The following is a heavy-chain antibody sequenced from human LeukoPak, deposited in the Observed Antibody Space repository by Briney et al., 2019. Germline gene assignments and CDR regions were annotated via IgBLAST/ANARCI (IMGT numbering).Heavy chain of an antibody. CDR1: GFTFHDFA. D-gene: IGHD5-24*01. CDR3: AKLDGYAN. V-gene: IGHV3-9*03. Sequence: PGRSLRLSCAASGFTFHDFAMHWVRQAPGKGLEWVSGVSWNSASIGYADSVKGRFTISRDNAKNSLYPQMNSLRAEDMALYYCAKLDGYANWGQGTLVTVSS. J-gene: IGHJ4*02. CDR2: VSWNSASI.